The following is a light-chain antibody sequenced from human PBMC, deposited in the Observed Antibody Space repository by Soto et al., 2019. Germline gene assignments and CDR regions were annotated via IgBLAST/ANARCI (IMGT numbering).Light chain of an antibody. V-gene: IGKV3-11*01. Sequence: VMTQDPATLSMSPEARSTLFCRASQSVSRNLAWHRQKPGQAPRLLIYGVSTRATGIPARFSGSGSGTDFTLTISSLEPEDFAVYYCQQRSNGPPITFCHVGRLEIK. CDR1: QSVSRN. CDR2: GVS. CDR3: QQRSNGPPIT. J-gene: IGKJ5*01.